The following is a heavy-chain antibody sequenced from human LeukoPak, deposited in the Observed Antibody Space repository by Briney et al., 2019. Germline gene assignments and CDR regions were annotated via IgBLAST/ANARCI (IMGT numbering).Heavy chain of an antibody. CDR3: ARDLLSLPHKYFDS. J-gene: IGHJ4*02. D-gene: IGHD3-16*01. Sequence: GRSLRLSCAASGFSFSNYGMHWVRQATGKGLEWVAYIQYDGSQTHYGDSVKGRFTISRDNSKNTVHLQMNSLRDEDTALYYCARDLLSLPHKYFDSWGQGTLVTVSS. CDR1: GFSFSNYG. V-gene: IGHV3-30*02. CDR2: IQYDGSQT.